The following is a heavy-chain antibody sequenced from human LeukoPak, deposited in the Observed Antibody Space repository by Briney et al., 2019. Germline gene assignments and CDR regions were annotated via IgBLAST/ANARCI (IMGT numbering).Heavy chain of an antibody. V-gene: IGHV3-48*03. CDR3: ARRFDR. CDR2: ISSSRSTM. CDR1: GFTLSTYE. J-gene: IGHJ5*02. Sequence: GGSLRLSCTASGFTLSTYEMNWVRQAPGKGLEWVSKISSSRSTMYYADSVKGRFTISRDNAKNSLFLQMNSLRAEDTAIYYCARRFDRWGQGTLVTVSS.